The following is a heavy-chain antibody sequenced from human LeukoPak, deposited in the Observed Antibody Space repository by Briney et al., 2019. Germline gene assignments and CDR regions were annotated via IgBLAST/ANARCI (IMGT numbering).Heavy chain of an antibody. CDR3: ASRGPMVRGAGDY. Sequence: SETLSLTCAVSGYSISSGYYWGWIRQPPGKGLEWIGSIYHSGSTYYNPSLKSRVTISVDTSKNQFSLKLSSVTAAGTAVYYCASRGPMVRGAGDYWGQGTLVTVSS. J-gene: IGHJ4*02. CDR2: IYHSGST. CDR1: GYSISSGYY. V-gene: IGHV4-38-2*01. D-gene: IGHD3-10*01.